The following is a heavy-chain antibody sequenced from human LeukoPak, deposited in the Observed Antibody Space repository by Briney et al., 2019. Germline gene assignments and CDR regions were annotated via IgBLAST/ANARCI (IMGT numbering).Heavy chain of an antibody. CDR2: ISGSGGST. D-gene: IGHD3-3*01. J-gene: IGHJ4*02. CDR1: EFTFSSYA. CDR3: AKGGEGITIFGVVISPNDY. Sequence: PGGSLRLSCAASEFTFSSYAMSWVRQAPGKGLEWVSAISGSGGSTYYADSVKGRFTISRDNSKNTLYLQMNSLRAEDTAVYYCAKGGEGITIFGVVISPNDYWGQGTLVTVSS. V-gene: IGHV3-23*01.